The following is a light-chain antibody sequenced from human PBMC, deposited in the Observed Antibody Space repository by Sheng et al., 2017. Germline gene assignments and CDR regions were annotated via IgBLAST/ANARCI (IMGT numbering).Light chain of an antibody. J-gene: IGKJ2*01. CDR3: QQYYRTPYT. Sequence: EIVLTQSPGSLSLSPGDNVTLSCRASQIIVDNFFAWYQQKRGQPPRLLIQDVSRRASDVPDRFSGSGSGTDFTLTIDSLEPEDFATYHCQQYYRTPYTFGQGTTLEVK. CDR2: DVS. V-gene: IGKV3-20*01. CDR1: QIIVDNF.